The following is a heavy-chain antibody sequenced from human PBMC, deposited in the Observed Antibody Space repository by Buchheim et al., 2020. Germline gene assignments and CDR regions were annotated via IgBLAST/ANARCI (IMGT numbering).Heavy chain of an antibody. D-gene: IGHD3-3*01. V-gene: IGHV3-30*18. CDR1: GFTFSSYG. CDR2: ISYDGSNK. J-gene: IGHJ6*02. CDR3: AKEGPAPITIFGVVIIDYYYGMDV. Sequence: QVQLVESGGGVVQPGRSLRLSCAASGFTFSSYGMHWVRQAPGKGLEWVAVISYDGSNKYYADSVKGRFTISRDNSKNTLSLQMNSLRAEDTAVYYCAKEGPAPITIFGVVIIDYYYGMDVWGQGTT.